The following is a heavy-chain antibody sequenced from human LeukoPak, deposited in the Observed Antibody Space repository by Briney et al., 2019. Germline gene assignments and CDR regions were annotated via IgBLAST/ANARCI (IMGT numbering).Heavy chain of an antibody. CDR1: GYTFVRYG. J-gene: IGHJ6*03. D-gene: IGHD1-26*01. CDR2: VSAYNGNT. V-gene: IGHV1-18*01. Sequence: ASVKVSCKAYGYTFVRYGIIWVRQAPGQGLEWLGWVSAYNGNTNYTQKFQGRVTMTTDTSTSTVYMELSSLRSEDTAVYYCARDREGYYYYMDVWGKGTTVTVSS. CDR3: ARDREGYYYYMDV.